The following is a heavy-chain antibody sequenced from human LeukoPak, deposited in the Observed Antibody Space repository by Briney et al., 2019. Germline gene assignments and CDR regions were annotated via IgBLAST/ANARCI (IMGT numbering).Heavy chain of an antibody. Sequence: GGSLRLSCAASGFSFSRYSMNWVRQAPGKGLEWISYISSSSSTIYYADSVKGRFSISRDNAKNSLFLQMNSLRAEDPAVYYCARDSPPDIWGQGTMVTVSS. CDR3: ARDSPPDI. V-gene: IGHV3-48*01. CDR2: ISSSSSTI. J-gene: IGHJ3*02. CDR1: GFSFSRYS.